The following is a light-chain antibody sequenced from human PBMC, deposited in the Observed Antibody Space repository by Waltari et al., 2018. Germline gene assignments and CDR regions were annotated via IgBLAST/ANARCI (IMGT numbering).Light chain of an antibody. Sequence: QPVLTQPPSSSASPGESARLTCTLPSAFNVGDFIIYWYQQRPGSPPRFLLYYTSDSEKAQGSGAPSRFSGSKDASANAGILLISGLQSEDEADYYCMFWPSNVWVFGGGTKLTVL. CDR1: SAFNVGDFI. CDR3: MFWPSNVWV. V-gene: IGLV5-37*01. CDR2: YTSDSEK. J-gene: IGLJ3*02.